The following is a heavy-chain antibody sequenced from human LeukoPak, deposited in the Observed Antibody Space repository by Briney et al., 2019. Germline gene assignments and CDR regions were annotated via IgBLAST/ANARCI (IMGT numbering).Heavy chain of an antibody. J-gene: IGHJ4*02. CDR1: GSRFTNYW. D-gene: IGHD5-24*01. CDR2: IYPRDSRT. CDR3: AKGGDGRDFLLY. Sequence: GESLKISCKGSGSRFTNYWIGWVRQMPGKGLEWMGFIYPRDSRTTYSASFQGQVTISADRSISTAYIQWSSLKASDTAMYYCAKGGDGRDFLLYWGQGALVTVSS. V-gene: IGHV5-51*01.